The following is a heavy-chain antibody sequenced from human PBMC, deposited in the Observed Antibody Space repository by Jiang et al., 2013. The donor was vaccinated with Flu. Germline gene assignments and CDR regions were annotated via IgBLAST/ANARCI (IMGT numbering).Heavy chain of an antibody. D-gene: IGHD1-26*01. CDR3: AYRREPGRYVAFEQ. J-gene: IGHJ4*02. CDR1: GFSLNTREVG. V-gene: IGHV2-5*02. CDR2: IYWDNDK. Sequence: KPTQTLTLTCDFSGFSLNTREVGVGWIRQPPGKPLEWLADIYWDNDKRYSPTLRTRLIISKDTSKNQVYLTMTNLDPVDTATYYCAYRREPGRYVAFEQWGQGTLVTVSS.